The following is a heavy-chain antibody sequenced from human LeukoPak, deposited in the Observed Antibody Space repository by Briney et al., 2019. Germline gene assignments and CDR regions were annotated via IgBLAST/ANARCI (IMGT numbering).Heavy chain of an antibody. J-gene: IGHJ4*02. V-gene: IGHV3-21*01. Sequence: GGSLRLSCAASGFTFSSDTMNWVRQAPGQGLEWVSSISSSSSNTHYADSVKGRFTISRDNAKNSLYLQMNSLRDEDTAVYHCVHRDKRDYWGQGTLVTVSS. CDR2: ISSSSSNT. CDR1: GFTFSSDT. CDR3: VHRDKRDY.